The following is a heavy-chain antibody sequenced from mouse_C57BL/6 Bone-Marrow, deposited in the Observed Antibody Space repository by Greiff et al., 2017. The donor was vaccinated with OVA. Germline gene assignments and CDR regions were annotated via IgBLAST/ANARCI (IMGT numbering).Heavy chain of an antibody. CDR2: IDPETGGT. Sequence: QVQLKESGAELVRPGASVTLSCKASGYTFTDYEMHWVKQTPVHGLEWIGAIDPETGGTAYNQKFKGKAILTADKSSSTAYIELRSLTSEDTAFYYCTRRSYWGQGTTLTVSS. J-gene: IGHJ2*01. V-gene: IGHV1-15*01. CDR3: TRRSY. CDR1: GYTFTDYE.